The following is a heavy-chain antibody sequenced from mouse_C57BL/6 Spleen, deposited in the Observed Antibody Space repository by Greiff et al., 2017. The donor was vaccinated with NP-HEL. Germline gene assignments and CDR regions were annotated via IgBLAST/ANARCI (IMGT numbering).Heavy chain of an antibody. CDR3: ARGIITTDAMDY. CDR2: INPNYGTT. CDR1: GYSFTDYN. D-gene: IGHD1-1*01. V-gene: IGHV1-39*01. J-gene: IGHJ4*01. Sequence: EVKLVESGPELVKPGASVKISCKASGYSFTDYNMNWVKQSNGKSLEWIGVINPNYGTTSYNQKFKGKATLTVDQSSSTAYMQLNSLTSEDSAVYYCARGIITTDAMDYWGQGTSVTVSS.